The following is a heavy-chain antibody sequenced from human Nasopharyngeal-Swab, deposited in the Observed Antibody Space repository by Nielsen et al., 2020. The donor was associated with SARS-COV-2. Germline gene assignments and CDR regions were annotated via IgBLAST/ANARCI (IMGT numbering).Heavy chain of an antibody. Sequence: GESLKISCAASGFTFSSYAMHWVRQAPGKGLEWVAVISYDGSNKYYADSVKGRFTISRDNSKNTLYLQMNSLRAEDTAVYYCAREKGRTAAGTVLWYYYYGMDVWGQGTTVTVSS. CDR2: ISYDGSNK. V-gene: IGHV3-30-3*01. J-gene: IGHJ6*02. D-gene: IGHD6-13*01. CDR1: GFTFSSYA. CDR3: AREKGRTAAGTVLWYYYYGMDV.